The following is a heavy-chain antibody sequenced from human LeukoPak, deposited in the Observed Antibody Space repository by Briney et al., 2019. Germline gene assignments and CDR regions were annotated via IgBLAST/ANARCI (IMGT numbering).Heavy chain of an antibody. D-gene: IGHD6-13*01. V-gene: IGHV1-8*01. J-gene: IGHJ4*02. CDR3: ARTPGQQPVSAHPYYFDY. CDR1: GYTFTSYD. CDR2: MNPNSGNT. Sequence: ASVKVSCKASGYTFTSYDINWVRQATGQGLEWMGWMNPNSGNTGYAQKFQGRVTMTRNTSISTAYMELSSLRSEDTAVYYCARTPGQQPVSAHPYYFDYWGQGTLVTVSS.